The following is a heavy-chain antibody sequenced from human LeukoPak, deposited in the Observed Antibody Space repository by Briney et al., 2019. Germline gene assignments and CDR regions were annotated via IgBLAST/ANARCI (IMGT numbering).Heavy chain of an antibody. CDR2: IYSSGST. V-gene: IGHV4-39*07. J-gene: IGHJ4*02. CDR1: GGSITSGSYY. D-gene: IGHD3-22*01. Sequence: SETLSLTCTVSGGSITSGSYYWGWIRQTPGKGLEWIGNIYSSGSTSFNPSLKSRITMSVDTSKNQFSLKLNSVTAADTAVYSCARDSGYWLYWGQGTLVTVSS. CDR3: ARDSGYWLY.